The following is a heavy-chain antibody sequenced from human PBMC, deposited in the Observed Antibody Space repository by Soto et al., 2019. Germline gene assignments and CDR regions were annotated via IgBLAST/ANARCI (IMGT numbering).Heavy chain of an antibody. V-gene: IGHV3-74*01. Sequence: GGSLRLSCAASGFTFSSYWMHWVRQAPGKGLMWVSRINSDGSSTSYADSVKGRFTISRDNAKNTLYLQMNSLRAEDTAVYYCARARLPNCTNSVCINWFDPWGQGTLVTVSS. D-gene: IGHD2-8*01. J-gene: IGHJ5*02. CDR1: GFTFSSYW. CDR3: ARARLPNCTNSVCINWFDP. CDR2: INSDGSST.